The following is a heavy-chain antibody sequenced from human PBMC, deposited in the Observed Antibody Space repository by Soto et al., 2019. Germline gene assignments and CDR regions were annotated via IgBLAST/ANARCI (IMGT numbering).Heavy chain of an antibody. Sequence: QEQLVQSGAEVKEPGASVKVSCKASGYTFINYYIHWVRQAPGQGLEWMAIINPMGGSTNYAQEFQGRLTLTSDTSSSTVYMELSSLRFEDTALFYCARDLVAGDLWGQGTLVTVSS. CDR2: INPMGGST. CDR1: GYTFINYY. J-gene: IGHJ5*02. CDR3: ARDLVAGDL. V-gene: IGHV1-46*01. D-gene: IGHD2-2*01.